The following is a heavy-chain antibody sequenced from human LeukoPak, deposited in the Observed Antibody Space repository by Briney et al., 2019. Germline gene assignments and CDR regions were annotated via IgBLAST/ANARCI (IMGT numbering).Heavy chain of an antibody. CDR3: ARGKDGYKRGYPLGFDY. D-gene: IGHD5-24*01. Sequence: PGGSLRLSCAASGFTFSDYCMTWIRQAPGKGLEWVSYISSSGTTILYADSVKGRFTISRDNTKNSLYLQMNSLRAEDTAVYCCARGKDGYKRGYPLGFDYWGQGTLVTVSS. V-gene: IGHV3-11*01. J-gene: IGHJ4*02. CDR1: GFTFSDYC. CDR2: ISSSGTTI.